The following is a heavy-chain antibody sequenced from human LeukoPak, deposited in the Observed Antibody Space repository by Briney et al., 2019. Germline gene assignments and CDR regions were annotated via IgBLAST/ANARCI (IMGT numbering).Heavy chain of an antibody. CDR1: SGSFSGYY. CDR3: ARDLASIVGAPGTFDI. V-gene: IGHV4-34*01. Sequence: SETLSLTCAVYSGSFSGYYWGWIRQPPGKGLEWIGEINHGGSTNYNPSLKSRVTISVDTSKNQFSLKLSSVTAADTAVYYCARDLASIVGAPGTFDIWGQGTLVTVSS. CDR2: INHGGST. D-gene: IGHD1-26*01. J-gene: IGHJ3*02.